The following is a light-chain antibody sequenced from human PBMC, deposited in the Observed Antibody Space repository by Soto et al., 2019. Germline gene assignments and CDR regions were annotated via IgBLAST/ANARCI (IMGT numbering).Light chain of an antibody. CDR1: QSVSSAY. CDR3: HQYNTSPDT. Sequence: EIVLTQSPGTLSLSPGETATLSCRASQSVSSAYLAWYQQKPGQAPRLLIYGISSRATGIPDRFGGRGSGTDFTLTISRLEPEDFAVYYCHQYNTSPDTFGQGTNLEI. J-gene: IGKJ2*01. V-gene: IGKV3-20*01. CDR2: GIS.